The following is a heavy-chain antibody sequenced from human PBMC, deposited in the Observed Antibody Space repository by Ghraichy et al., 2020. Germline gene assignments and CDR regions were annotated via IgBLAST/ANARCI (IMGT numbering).Heavy chain of an antibody. CDR2: SNRRGTT. J-gene: IGHJ6*03. CDR1: GGSFSDYS. V-gene: IGHV4-34*01. CDR3: ARGLLGVAAFQYYSYMDV. D-gene: IGHD2-15*01. Sequence: SETLSLTCAVYGGSFSDYSWSWIRQPPGKGLEWIGESNRRGTTNYNPSLKSRVTISLDTSKSQFSLRLSSVTAPDTAIYYCARGLLGVAAFQYYSYMDVWGKGTTVTVSS.